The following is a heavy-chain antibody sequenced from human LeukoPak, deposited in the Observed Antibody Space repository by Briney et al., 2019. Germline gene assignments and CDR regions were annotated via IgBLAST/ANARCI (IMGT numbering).Heavy chain of an antibody. V-gene: IGHV3-7*01. CDR3: ARSLWPEDF. D-gene: IGHD2/OR15-2a*01. CDR1: GFTFNNYY. J-gene: IGHJ4*02. Sequence: GGTLRLSCAASGFTFNNYYMSWVRQPPGKGLEWVANINQDGSAKHYIDSVKGGFTISRDNAKKSVYLQMDSLRAEDTAVYYCARSLWPEDFWGQGTLVTVPS. CDR2: INQDGSAK.